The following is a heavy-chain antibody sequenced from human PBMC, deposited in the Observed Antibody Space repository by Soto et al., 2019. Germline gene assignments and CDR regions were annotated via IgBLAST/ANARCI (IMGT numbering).Heavy chain of an antibody. CDR2: INHSGST. CDR1: GGSFSGYY. CDR3: ASLSVLDYYDSSGRGKPNWFDP. J-gene: IGHJ5*02. Sequence: SETLSLTCAVYGGSFSGYYWSWIRQPPGKGLEWIGEINHSGSTNYNPSLKSRVTISVDTSKNQFSLKLSSVTAADTAVYYCASLSVLDYYDSSGRGKPNWFDPWGQGTLVTVSS. D-gene: IGHD3-22*01. V-gene: IGHV4-34*01.